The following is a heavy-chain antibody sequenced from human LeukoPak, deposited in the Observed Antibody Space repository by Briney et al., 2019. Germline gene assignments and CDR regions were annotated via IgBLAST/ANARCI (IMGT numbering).Heavy chain of an antibody. CDR2: INSDGSST. V-gene: IGHV3-74*01. Sequence: PGGSLRLPCTASGFSLSRYWMHWVRQAPGKGLVWVSRINSDGSSTNYADSVKGRFTISRDNAKNTLFLEMNSLRAEDTAVYYCATGDGDSRYYFDSWGQGTQVTVSS. J-gene: IGHJ4*02. CDR3: ATGDGDSRYYFDS. D-gene: IGHD4-17*01. CDR1: GFSLSRYW.